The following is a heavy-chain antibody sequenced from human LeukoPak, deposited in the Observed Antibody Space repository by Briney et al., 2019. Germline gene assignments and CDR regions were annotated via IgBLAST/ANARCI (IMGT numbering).Heavy chain of an antibody. CDR1: GFTFSSYG. V-gene: IGHV3-30*02. CDR3: AKDGGGIVVVPAASAEYFQH. J-gene: IGHJ1*01. D-gene: IGHD2-2*01. CDR2: IRYDGSNK. Sequence: PGGSLRLSCAASGFTFSSYGMHWVRQAPGKGLEWVAFIRYDGSNKYYADSVKGRSTISRDNSKNTLYLQMNSLRAEDTAVYYCAKDGGGIVVVPAASAEYFQHWGQGTLVTVSS.